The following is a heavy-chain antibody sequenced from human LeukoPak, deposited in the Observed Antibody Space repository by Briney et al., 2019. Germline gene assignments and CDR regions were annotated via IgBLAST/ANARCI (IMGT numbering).Heavy chain of an antibody. V-gene: IGHV3-48*04. J-gene: IGHJ5*02. CDR2: ISSSGSTI. CDR3: ARGGVELGEDWFDP. CDR1: GFTFSSFS. D-gene: IGHD1-7*01. Sequence: QPGGSLRLSCAASGFTFSSFSMNWVRQAPGKGLEWLSYISSSGSTIYYADSVKGRFTISRDNAKNSLYLQMNSLRAEDTAVYYCARGGVELGEDWFDPWGQGTLVTVSS.